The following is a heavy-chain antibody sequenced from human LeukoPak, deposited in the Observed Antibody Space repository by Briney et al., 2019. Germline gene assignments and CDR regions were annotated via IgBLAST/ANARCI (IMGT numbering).Heavy chain of an antibody. Sequence: SGGSLRLSCAASGFTFSNAWMSWVRQAPGKGLEWVGRIKSKTDGGTTDYAAPVKGRFTISRDDSRNTLYLQMNSLKTEDTAVYYCTAAPAAILDWFDPWGQGTLVTVSS. CDR3: TAAPAAILDWFDP. CDR2: IKSKTDGGTT. D-gene: IGHD5-24*01. V-gene: IGHV3-15*01. CDR1: GFTFSNAW. J-gene: IGHJ5*02.